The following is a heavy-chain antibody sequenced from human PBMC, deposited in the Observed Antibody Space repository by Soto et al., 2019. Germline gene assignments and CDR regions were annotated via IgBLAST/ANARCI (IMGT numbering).Heavy chain of an antibody. CDR3: ARGRFFWVSENNVHGTAYEALDT. J-gene: IGHJ6*02. Sequence: GGCRRSMKKKNQGKGLEWIWYIYYSGSTYYTPSLKSRVTISVDTSKNQFSLKLSSVTAADTAVYYCARGRFFWVSENNVHGTAYEALDTWCHGTTVTVSS. V-gene: IGHV4-31*02. CDR2: IYYSGST. D-gene: IGHD3-3*01. CDR1: GGCR.